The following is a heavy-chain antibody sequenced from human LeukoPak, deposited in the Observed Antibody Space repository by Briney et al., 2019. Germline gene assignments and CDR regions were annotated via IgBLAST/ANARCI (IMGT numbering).Heavy chain of an antibody. J-gene: IGHJ4*02. D-gene: IGHD3-3*01. V-gene: IGHV4-39*01. CDR3: ARLISDFVGYFDY. Sequence: PSETLSLTCTVSGGSISSSSYSWGWIRQPPGKGLEWIGSIYYSGSTYYNPSLKSRVTISVDTSKNQFSLKLSSVTAADTAVYYCARLISDFVGYFDYWGQGTLVTVSS. CDR1: GGSISSSSYS. CDR2: IYYSGST.